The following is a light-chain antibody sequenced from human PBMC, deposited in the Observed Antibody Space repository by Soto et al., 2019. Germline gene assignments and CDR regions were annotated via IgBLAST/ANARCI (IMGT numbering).Light chain of an antibody. CDR3: QSYDNSSYV. Sequence: NFMLTQPHSMSESPGKTVTISCTRSSGSIASNYVQWYQQRPGSVPTTVIYEDNQRPSGVPDRFSGSVNSSSNSASLTISGLETEDEADYYCQSYDNSSYVFGTGTKVTVL. CDR1: SGSIASNY. CDR2: EDN. V-gene: IGLV6-57*04. J-gene: IGLJ1*01.